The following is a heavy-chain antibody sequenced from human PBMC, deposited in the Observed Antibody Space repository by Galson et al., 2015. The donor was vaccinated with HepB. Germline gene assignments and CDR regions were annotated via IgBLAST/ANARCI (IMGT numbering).Heavy chain of an antibody. CDR2: ISGSGGST. J-gene: IGHJ4*02. D-gene: IGHD6-13*01. CDR3: AKGGDEQQLATESFDY. V-gene: IGHV3-23*01. CDR1: GFTFGDYA. Sequence: SLRLSCAASGFTFGDYAMSWVRQAPGKGLEWVSAISGSGGSTYYADSVKGRFTISRDNSKNTLYMQMNSLRAEDTAVYYCAKGGDEQQLATESFDYWGQGTLVTVSS.